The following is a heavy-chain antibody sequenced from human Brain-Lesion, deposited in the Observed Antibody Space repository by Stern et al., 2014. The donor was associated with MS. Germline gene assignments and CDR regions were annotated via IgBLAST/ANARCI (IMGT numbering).Heavy chain of an antibody. V-gene: IGHV4-39*01. CDR1: GGSISSSTYY. D-gene: IGHD1-26*01. CDR3: ARHDSVPRPSQLYSARYRGPGYFDY. Sequence: QVHLVESGPGLVKPSETLSLTCTVSGGSISSSTYYWAWIRQPPGKGLEWIGNIYYSGFTYYNPSLKSRVTISVDMSKNQFTLKLSSVTAADTAIYYCARHDSVPRPSQLYSARYRGPGYFDYWGQGTLVTVSS. J-gene: IGHJ4*02. CDR2: IYYSGFT.